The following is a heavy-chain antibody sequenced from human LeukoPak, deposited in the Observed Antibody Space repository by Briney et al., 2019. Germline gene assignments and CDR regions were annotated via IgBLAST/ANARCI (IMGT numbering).Heavy chain of an antibody. D-gene: IGHD6-19*01. CDR1: GGSISSYY. CDR2: IYYSGST. J-gene: IGHJ4*02. Sequence: PSETLSLTCTVSGGSISSYYWSWIRQPPGKGLEWIGYIYYSGSTNYNPSLKSRVTMSVDTSKNQFSLKLSSVTAADTAVYYCARAPGSSGFDYWGQGTLVTVSS. CDR3: ARAPGSSGFDY. V-gene: IGHV4-59*12.